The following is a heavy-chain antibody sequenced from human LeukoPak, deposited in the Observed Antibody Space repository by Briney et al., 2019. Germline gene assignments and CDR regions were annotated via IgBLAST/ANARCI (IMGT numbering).Heavy chain of an antibody. CDR2: IYYSGST. D-gene: IGHD6-13*01. J-gene: IGHJ4*02. CDR3: AKDFLAGSWYYFDY. CDR1: GGSISSYY. V-gene: IGHV4-59*01. Sequence: SETLSLTCTVSGGSISSYYWSWIRQPPGKGLEWIGYIYYSGSTNYNPSLKSRVTISADKSKNQFSLRLSSVTAADTAVYYCAKDFLAGSWYYFDYWGQGTLVTVSS.